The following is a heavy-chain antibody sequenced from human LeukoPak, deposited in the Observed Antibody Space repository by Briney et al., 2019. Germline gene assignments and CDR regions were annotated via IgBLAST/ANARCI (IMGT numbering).Heavy chain of an antibody. CDR3: ARAGGYSYGGAFDI. CDR1: GFTFSSYD. D-gene: IGHD5-18*01. Sequence: GGSLRLSCAASGFTFSSYDMHWVRQATGKGLEGVSAIGTAGDTYYPGSVKGRFTIYRENAKNSLYLQMNSLRVGDTAVYYCARAGGYSYGGAFDIWGQGTMVTVSS. J-gene: IGHJ3*02. CDR2: IGTAGDT. V-gene: IGHV3-13*01.